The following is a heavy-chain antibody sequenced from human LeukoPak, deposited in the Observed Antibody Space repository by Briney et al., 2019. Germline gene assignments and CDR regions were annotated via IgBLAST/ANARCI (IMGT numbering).Heavy chain of an antibody. CDR2: IWYDGSNK. CDR3: ARELLGMDV. V-gene: IGHV3-33*01. Sequence: PGRSLRLSCAASGFTFSSYGMHWVRQGPGKGLEWVAVIWYDGSNKYYADSVKGRFTISRDNSKNTLYLQMNSLRAEDTAVYYCARELLGMDVWGKGTTVTVSS. CDR1: GFTFSSYG. J-gene: IGHJ6*04. D-gene: IGHD2-21*01.